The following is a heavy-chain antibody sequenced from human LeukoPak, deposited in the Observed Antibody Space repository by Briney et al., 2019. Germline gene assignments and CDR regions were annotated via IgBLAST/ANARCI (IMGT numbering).Heavy chain of an antibody. CDR3: AKDISSGRLRQFRDAFDI. CDR2: ISWNSGSI. V-gene: IGHV3-9*01. Sequence: GRSLRLSCAASGFTFDDYAMHWVRQAPGKGLEWVSGISWNSGSIGYADSVKGRFTISRDNAKNSLYLQMNSLRAEDTALYYCAKDISSGRLRQFRDAFDIWGQGTMVTVSS. D-gene: IGHD4-17*01. CDR1: GFTFDDYA. J-gene: IGHJ3*02.